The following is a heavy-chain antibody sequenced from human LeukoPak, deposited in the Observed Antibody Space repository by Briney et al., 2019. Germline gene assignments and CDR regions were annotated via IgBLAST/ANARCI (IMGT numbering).Heavy chain of an antibody. D-gene: IGHD3-10*01. CDR3: ASFTSGVYGSGSYYYYGMDV. CDR2: IYYSGST. CDR1: GGSISSSSYF. V-gene: IGHV4-39*01. J-gene: IGHJ6*02. Sequence: SETLSLTCTVSGGSISSSSYFWGWIRQSPGKGLEWIGSIYYSGSTYYNPSLKSRVTISVDTSKNQFSLKLSSVTAADTAVYYCASFTSGVYGSGSYYYYGMDVWGQGTTVTVSS.